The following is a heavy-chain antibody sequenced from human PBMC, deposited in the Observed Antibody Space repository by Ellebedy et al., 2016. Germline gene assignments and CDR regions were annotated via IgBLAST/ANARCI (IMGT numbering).Heavy chain of an antibody. V-gene: IGHV3-7*01. D-gene: IGHD5-18*01. Sequence: GGSLRLSXATSGFTFRHYWMSWVRQAPGKGLEWVANINEDGTKKYYVDSVKGRFTISRDGTTLYLQMNSLRVEDTAVYYCAREGAPSHLCFDCWGQGTLVTVSS. CDR3: AREGAPSHLCFDC. J-gene: IGHJ4*02. CDR1: GFTFRHYW. CDR2: INEDGTKK.